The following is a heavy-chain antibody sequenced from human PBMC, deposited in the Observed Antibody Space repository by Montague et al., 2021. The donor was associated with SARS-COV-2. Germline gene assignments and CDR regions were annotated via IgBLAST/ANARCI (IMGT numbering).Heavy chain of an antibody. J-gene: IGHJ5*02. D-gene: IGHD3-22*01. Sequence: SETLSLTCAVYGGSFSGYYWSWIRQPPGKGLEWIGEINHSGSTNYNPSLKSRVTISVDTSKNQFSLKPSSVTAADTAVYYCAGGPRITMIVVVITDIWFDPWGQGTLVTVSS. CDR3: AGGPRITMIVVVITDIWFDP. V-gene: IGHV4-34*01. CDR1: GGSFSGYY. CDR2: INHSGST.